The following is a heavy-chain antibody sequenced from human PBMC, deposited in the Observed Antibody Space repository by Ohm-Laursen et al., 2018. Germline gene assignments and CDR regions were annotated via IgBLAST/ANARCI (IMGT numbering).Heavy chain of an antibody. CDR3: ARANYYDSSGSDAFDI. J-gene: IGHJ3*02. CDR2: ISGSGNTK. Sequence: SLRLSCAASGFTFRDYYMSWIRQAPGKGLEWVSYISGSGNTKYHADSVKGRFTCSRDNAKNSLYLQMNSLRAEDTAVYYCARANYYDSSGSDAFDIWGQGTMVTVS. CDR1: GFTFRDYY. V-gene: IGHV3-11*01. D-gene: IGHD3-22*01.